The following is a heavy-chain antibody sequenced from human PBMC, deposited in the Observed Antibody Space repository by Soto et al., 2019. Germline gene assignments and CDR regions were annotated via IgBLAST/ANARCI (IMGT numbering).Heavy chain of an antibody. J-gene: IGHJ6*02. CDR3: ARERYYGMDV. V-gene: IGHV4-59*01. Sequence: SETLSLTCTVSGGSISSYYWSWIRQPPGKGLEWIGNIYYSGSTNYDPSLKSRVTISVDTSKNQFSLKLSSVTAADTAVYYCARERYYGMDVWGQGTTVTVSS. CDR1: GGSISSYY. CDR2: IYYSGST.